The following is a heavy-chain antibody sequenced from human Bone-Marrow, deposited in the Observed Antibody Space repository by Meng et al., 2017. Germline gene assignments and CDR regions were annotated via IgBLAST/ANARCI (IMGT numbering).Heavy chain of an antibody. CDR1: GFTFSTYA. D-gene: IGHD2/OR15-2a*01. J-gene: IGHJ5*02. V-gene: IGHV3-23*01. CDR2: ITGTGDNT. CDR3: ASEVIGPFDP. Sequence: GESLKISCAASGFTFSTYAMSWVRQAPGKGLEWVSSITGTGDNTYYADSVKGRFTISRDNSKNTLYLQMNSLRAEDTAVYYCASEVIGPFDPWGQGNRV.